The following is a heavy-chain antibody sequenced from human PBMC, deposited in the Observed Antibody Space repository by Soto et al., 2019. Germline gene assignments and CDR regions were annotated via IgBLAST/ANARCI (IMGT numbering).Heavy chain of an antibody. CDR3: ASQTTAMALTFDP. V-gene: IGHV5-10-1*01. J-gene: IGHJ5*02. CDR2: IDPSDSYT. CDR1: GYSFTSYW. Sequence: PGESLKISCKGSGYSFTSYWISWVRQMPGKGLEWMGRIDPSDSYTNYSPSFQGHVTISADKSISTAYLQWSSLKASDTAMYYCASQTTAMALTFDPWGQGTLVTVSS. D-gene: IGHD5-18*01.